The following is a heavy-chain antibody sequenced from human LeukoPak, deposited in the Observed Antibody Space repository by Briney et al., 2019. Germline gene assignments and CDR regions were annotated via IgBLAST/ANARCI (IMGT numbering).Heavy chain of an antibody. V-gene: IGHV4-59*08. J-gene: IGHJ3*02. D-gene: IGHD3-22*01. CDR3: AGHLYYYDSSGPFDI. CDR1: GGSISIYY. Sequence: PSETLSLTCTVSGGSISIYYWSWIRQPPGKGLEWIGYIYYCGSTNYNPSLESRVTISLDRSKNQFSLKLTSVTAADTAVYYCAGHLYYYDSSGPFDIWGQGTMVTVSS. CDR2: IYYCGST.